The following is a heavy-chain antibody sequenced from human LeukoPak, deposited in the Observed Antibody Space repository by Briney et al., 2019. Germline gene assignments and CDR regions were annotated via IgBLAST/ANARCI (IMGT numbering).Heavy chain of an antibody. CDR3: ARGFYTPDY. V-gene: IGHV3-48*01. Sequence: PGGSLRLSCAVTGFTFRSYGMNWVRQAPGKGLEWVSYISTGSTTISYADSVKGRFTISRDNAKSSLYLEMNSLRAEDTAMYYCARGFYTPDYWGQGPLVTVSS. CDR2: ISTGSTTI. CDR1: GFTFRSYG. J-gene: IGHJ4*02.